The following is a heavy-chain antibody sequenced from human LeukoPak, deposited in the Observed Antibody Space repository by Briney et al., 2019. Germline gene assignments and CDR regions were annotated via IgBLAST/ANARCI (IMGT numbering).Heavy chain of an antibody. Sequence: GGSLRLSCAASGFTFSSYAMHWVRQAPGKGLEWVAVISYDGSNKYYADSVKGRFTISRDNSKNTLYLQMNSLRAEDTAVYYCARQLGYCSDGSCYFPYWGQGTLVTVSS. CDR2: ISYDGSNK. D-gene: IGHD2-15*01. CDR3: ARQLGYCSDGSCYFPY. V-gene: IGHV3-30-3*01. CDR1: GFTFSSYA. J-gene: IGHJ4*02.